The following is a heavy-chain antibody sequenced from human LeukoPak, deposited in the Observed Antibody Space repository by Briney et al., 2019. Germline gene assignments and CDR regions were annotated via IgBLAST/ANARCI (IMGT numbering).Heavy chain of an antibody. CDR2: IYYSGST. CDR1: GGPISSYY. D-gene: IGHD5-18*01. Sequence: SETLSLTCTVSGGPISSYYWSWIRQPPGKGLEWIGYIYYSGSTNYNPSLKSRVTISVDTSKNQFSLKLSSVTAADTAVYYCARGASAMDNFDYWGQGTLVTVSS. CDR3: ARGASAMDNFDY. J-gene: IGHJ4*02. V-gene: IGHV4-59*01.